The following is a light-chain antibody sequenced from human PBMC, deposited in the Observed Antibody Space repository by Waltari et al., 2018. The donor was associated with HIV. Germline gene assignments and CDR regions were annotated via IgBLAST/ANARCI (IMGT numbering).Light chain of an antibody. J-gene: IGLJ1*01. CDR2: EVN. Sequence: QSALTQPASVSGSPGQSVTISCIGTSLDIGYYDYVSWYQRQPGGAPQILLYEVNLRPSGGSPRFTGSKSGNTALVTIAGLQPDDEADYFCGAYSNDTTFLFGSGTYLT. CDR1: SLDIGYYDY. CDR3: GAYSNDTTFL. V-gene: IGLV2-14*03.